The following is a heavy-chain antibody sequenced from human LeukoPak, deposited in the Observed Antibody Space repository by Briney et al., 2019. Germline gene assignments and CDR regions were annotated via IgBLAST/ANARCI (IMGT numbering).Heavy chain of an antibody. Sequence: PGGSLRLSCVASGFIFSTYWMSWVRQAPGKGLEWVSGISWNSGSIGYADSVKGRFTISRDNAKNSLYLQMNSLRAEDTALYYCAKGENYYYGMDVWGQGTTVTVSS. J-gene: IGHJ6*02. CDR1: GFIFSTYW. CDR3: AKGENYYYGMDV. CDR2: ISWNSGSI. V-gene: IGHV3-9*01. D-gene: IGHD3-16*01.